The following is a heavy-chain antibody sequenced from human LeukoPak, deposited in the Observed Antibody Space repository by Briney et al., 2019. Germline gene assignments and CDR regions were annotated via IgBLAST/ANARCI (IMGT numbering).Heavy chain of an antibody. Sequence: SVKVSCKASGYTFTSYGISWVRQAPGQGLEWMGGIIPIFGTANYAQKFQGRVTITADESTSTAYMELSSLRSEDTAVYYCAVYCSSTSCYQSRYYYYYGMGVWGQGTTVTVSS. J-gene: IGHJ6*02. D-gene: IGHD2-2*01. V-gene: IGHV1-69*13. CDR2: IIPIFGTA. CDR3: AVYCSSTSCYQSRYYYYYGMGV. CDR1: GYTFTSYG.